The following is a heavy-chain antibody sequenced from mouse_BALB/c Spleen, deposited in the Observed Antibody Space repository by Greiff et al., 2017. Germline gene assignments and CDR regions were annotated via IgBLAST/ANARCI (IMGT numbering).Heavy chain of an antibody. CDR2: IDPENGNT. CDR1: GFNIKDYY. J-gene: IGHJ3*01. V-gene: IGHV14-1*02. D-gene: IGHD2-4*01. Sequence: EVHLVESGAELVRPGALVKLSCKASGFNIKDYYMHWVKQRPEQGLEWIGWIDPENGNTIYDPKFQGKASITADTSSNTAYLQLSSLTSEDTAVYYCARRGYYDYDVGWFAYWGQGTLVTVSA. CDR3: ARRGYYDYDVGWFAY.